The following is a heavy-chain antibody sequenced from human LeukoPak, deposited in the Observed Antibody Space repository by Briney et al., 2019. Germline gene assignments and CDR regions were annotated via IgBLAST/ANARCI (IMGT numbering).Heavy chain of an antibody. Sequence: ASVKVSCKVSGYTLTELSMHWVRQAPGKGLEWMGGFDPEDGETIYAQKFQGRVTMTEDTSTDTAYMDLSSLRSEETAVYYCATVLVDSSGYYPGHFDYWGQGTLVTVSS. CDR3: ATVLVDSSGYYPGHFDY. CDR1: GYTLTELS. V-gene: IGHV1-24*01. CDR2: FDPEDGET. D-gene: IGHD3-22*01. J-gene: IGHJ4*02.